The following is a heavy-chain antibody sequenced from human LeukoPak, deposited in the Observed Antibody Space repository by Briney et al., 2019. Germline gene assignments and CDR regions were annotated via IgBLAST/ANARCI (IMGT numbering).Heavy chain of an antibody. CDR3: ARGEVRGVIIYYYGMDV. V-gene: IGHV4-30-4*01. J-gene: IGHJ6*02. Sequence: PSQTLSLTCTVSGGSTSSGDYYWSWIRQPPGKGLEWIGYIYYSGSTYYNPSLKSRVTISVDTSKNQFSLKLSSVTAADTAVYYCARGEVRGVIIYYYGMDVWGQGTTVTVSS. CDR1: GGSTSSGDYY. D-gene: IGHD3-10*01. CDR2: IYYSGST.